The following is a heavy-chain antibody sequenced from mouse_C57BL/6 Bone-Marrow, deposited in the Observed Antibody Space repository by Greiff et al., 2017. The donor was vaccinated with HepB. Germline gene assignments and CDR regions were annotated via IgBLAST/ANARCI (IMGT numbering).Heavy chain of an antibody. CDR1: GFTFSSYA. Sequence: EVKVVESGEGLVKPGGSLKLSCAASGFTFSSYAMSWVRQTPEKRLEWVAYISSGGDYIYYADTVKGRFTISRDNARNTLYLQMSSLKSEDTAMYYCTRSPIYYDYDGPYAMDYWGQGTSVTVSS. CDR2: ISSGGDYI. D-gene: IGHD2-4*01. CDR3: TRSPIYYDYDGPYAMDY. V-gene: IGHV5-9-1*02. J-gene: IGHJ4*01.